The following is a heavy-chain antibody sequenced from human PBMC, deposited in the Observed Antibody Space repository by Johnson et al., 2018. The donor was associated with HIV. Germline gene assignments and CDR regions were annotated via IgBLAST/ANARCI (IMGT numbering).Heavy chain of an antibody. V-gene: IGHV3-7*05. J-gene: IGHJ3*02. CDR1: GFTFSSYW. CDR2: IKQDGSEK. Sequence: VQLVESGGGLVQPGGSLRLSCAASGFTFSSYWMSWVRQAPGKGLEWVANIKQDGSEKYYVDSVKGRFTISRDNAKNSLYLQMNSLRAEDTAVYYCASGIAVAGGAFDIWGQGTMVTVSS. D-gene: IGHD6-19*01. CDR3: ASGIAVAGGAFDI.